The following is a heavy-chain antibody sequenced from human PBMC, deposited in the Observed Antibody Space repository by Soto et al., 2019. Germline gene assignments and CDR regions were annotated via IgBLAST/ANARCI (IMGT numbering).Heavy chain of an antibody. CDR1: GFTVSNNY. CDR2: IYSGGYT. V-gene: IGHV3-53*01. J-gene: IGHJ4*02. Sequence: EVQLVESGGGLIQPGGSLRLSCAVSGFTVSNNYMSWVRQAPGKGLEGVSVIYSGGYTAYGDSVKGRFTISRDNSKNTIYFKKKSLKAHHPAVFYCATLPGGGGYWGQGTLVTVSS. CDR3: ATLPGGGGY. D-gene: IGHD2-15*01.